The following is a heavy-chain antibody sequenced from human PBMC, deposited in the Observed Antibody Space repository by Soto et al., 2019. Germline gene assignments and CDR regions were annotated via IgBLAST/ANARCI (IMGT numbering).Heavy chain of an antibody. V-gene: IGHV1-46*04. CDR1: GYTFTSYY. CDR2: INPSGGST. CDR3: ARVGSREYSSSWYFDY. D-gene: IGHD6-13*01. J-gene: IGHJ4*02. Sequence: QVQLVQSGAEVKKPGASVKVSCKASGYTFTSYYMHWVRQAPGQGLEWMGIINPSGGSTSYAQKLQGRVTMTRDTSTSTVYMELSSLRSEDTAVYYCARVGSREYSSSWYFDYWGQGTLVTVSS.